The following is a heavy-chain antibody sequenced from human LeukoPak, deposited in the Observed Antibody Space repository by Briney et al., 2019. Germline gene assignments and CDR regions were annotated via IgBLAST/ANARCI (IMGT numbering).Heavy chain of an antibody. V-gene: IGHV4-4*02. CDR2: IYHSGST. CDR3: ARGWTASWWSDP. D-gene: IGHD2-15*01. J-gene: IGHJ5*02. Sequence: SETLSLTCVVSGGSISSNNWWSWVRQPPGKGLEWIGEIYHSGSTNYNPSLKSRVTISIDKSKNQFSLKLTSVTAADTAVYYCARGWTASWWSDPWGQGTLVTVSS. CDR1: GGSISSNNW.